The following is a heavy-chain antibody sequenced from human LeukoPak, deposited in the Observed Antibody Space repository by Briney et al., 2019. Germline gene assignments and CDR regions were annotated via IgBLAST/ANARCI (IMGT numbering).Heavy chain of an antibody. J-gene: IGHJ4*02. D-gene: IGHD6-19*01. CDR3: AKYPVAYTSGWYLDY. CDR1: GFTFSRNA. V-gene: IGHV3-23*01. CDR2: ISGSGGST. Sequence: PGGPLRLSCAASGFTFSRNAMNWVRQAPGKGLEWVSTISGSGGSTYYADSVKGRFTISRDNFKSTLYLQMNNLRAEDTALYYWAKYPVAYTSGWYLDYWGQGTLVTVSS.